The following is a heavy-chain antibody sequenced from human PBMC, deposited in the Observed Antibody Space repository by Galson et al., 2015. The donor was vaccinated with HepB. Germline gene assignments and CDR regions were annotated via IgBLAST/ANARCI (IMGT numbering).Heavy chain of an antibody. CDR2: IYHSGTT. D-gene: IGHD2-21*01. CDR1: GDSVTNGVYF. Sequence: TLSLTCTVSGDSVTNGVYFWSWIRQPPGQALQWIGYIYHSGTTSYSPSLKGRVSMSLDTSKNRFSLNLRSVTAADTAVYYCARGPLTRFPSNWFAPGAREPWSPSPQ. CDR3: ARGPLTRFPSNWFAP. V-gene: IGHV4-30-4*01. J-gene: IGHJ5*02.